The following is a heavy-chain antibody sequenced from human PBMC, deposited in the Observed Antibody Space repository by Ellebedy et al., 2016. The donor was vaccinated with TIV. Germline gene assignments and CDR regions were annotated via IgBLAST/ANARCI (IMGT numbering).Heavy chain of an antibody. CDR3: ARLGNIVLVPAAMGPALRPYYFDY. CDR2: INPGDSDT. Sequence: GESLKISCKGSGYSFTNYWIGWVRQMPGKGLEWMGIINPGDSDTRYSPSFQGQVTISADKSTSTAYLQWSSLKASDTAMYYCARLGNIVLVPAAMGPALRPYYFDYWGQGTLVTVSS. V-gene: IGHV5-51*01. D-gene: IGHD2-2*01. J-gene: IGHJ4*02. CDR1: GYSFTNYW.